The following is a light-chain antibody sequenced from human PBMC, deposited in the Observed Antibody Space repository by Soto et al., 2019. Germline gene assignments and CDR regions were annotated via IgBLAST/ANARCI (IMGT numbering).Light chain of an antibody. CDR2: DAS. CDR3: QQYNNWPPWT. J-gene: IGKJ1*01. V-gene: IGKV3D-15*01. Sequence: EIALTQSPGTLSLSPWERATLSCRASQSVSYYLAWYQQKPGQAPRLLIYDASSRATGVPDRFSGSGSGTEFTLTISSLQSEDFAVYYCQQYNNWPPWTFGQGTKVDIK. CDR1: QSVSYY.